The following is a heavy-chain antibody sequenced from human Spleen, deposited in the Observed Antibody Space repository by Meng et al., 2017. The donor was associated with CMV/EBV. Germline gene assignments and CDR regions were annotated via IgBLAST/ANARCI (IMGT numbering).Heavy chain of an antibody. J-gene: IGHJ4*02. CDR2: VVHSGSA. CDR1: GDSFTDYY. V-gene: IGHV4-34*10. D-gene: IGHD3-3*01. CDR3: ARYIGRSGYYGKYYFDY. Sequence: SETLSLTCSVSGDSFTDYYWNWVRQSPGKGLEWIGEVVHSGSASYHPSLQSRISVSVDTSKNQFSLKLSSVTAADTAVYYCARYIGRSGYYGKYYFDYWGQGTLVTVSS.